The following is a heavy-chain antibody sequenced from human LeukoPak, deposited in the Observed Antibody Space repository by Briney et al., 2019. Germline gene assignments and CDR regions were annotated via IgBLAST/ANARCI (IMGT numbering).Heavy chain of an antibody. Sequence: GRSLRLSCAASEFTFSSYAMSWVRQAPGQGMERVTVISGSGGSTSYADSVKGRFTISRENSKNKLYLQMNSLRAEATAVYYCAKDLTIQQLPRGALDIWGQGTMDTVSS. CDR2: ISGSGGST. V-gene: IGHV3-23*01. D-gene: IGHD6-13*01. CDR3: AKDLTIQQLPRGALDI. CDR1: EFTFSSYA. J-gene: IGHJ3*02.